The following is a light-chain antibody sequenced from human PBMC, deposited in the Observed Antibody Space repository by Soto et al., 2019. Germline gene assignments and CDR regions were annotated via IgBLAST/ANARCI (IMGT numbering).Light chain of an antibody. CDR1: QLGNKY. V-gene: IGLV3-1*01. CDR2: QDS. Sequence: SYELTQPPSVSVSPGQTASITCSGDQLGNKYACWYQQKPGQSPKLVIYQDSKRPSGIPERFSGSNSGNTATLTINGTQALDEADYYCQAWHSNTAVFGTGTKVTVL. CDR3: QAWHSNTAV. J-gene: IGLJ1*01.